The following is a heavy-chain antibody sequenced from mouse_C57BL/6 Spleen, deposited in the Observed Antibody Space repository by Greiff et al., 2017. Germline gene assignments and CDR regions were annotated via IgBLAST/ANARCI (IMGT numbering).Heavy chain of an antibody. V-gene: IGHV5-4*01. CDR1: GFTFSSYA. CDR2: ISDGGSYT. Sequence: EVKLVESGGGLVKPGGSLKLSCAASGFTFSSYAMSWVRQTPEKRLEWVATISDGGSYTYYPDNVKGRFTISRDNAKNNLYLQMSHLKSEDTAMYYCARDKDYGSSYNYAMDYWGQGTSGTVSS. D-gene: IGHD1-1*01. J-gene: IGHJ4*01. CDR3: ARDKDYGSSYNYAMDY.